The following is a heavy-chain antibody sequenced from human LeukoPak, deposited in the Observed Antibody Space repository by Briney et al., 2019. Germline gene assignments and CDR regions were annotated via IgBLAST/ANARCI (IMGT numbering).Heavy chain of an antibody. V-gene: IGHV3-30*18. CDR2: ISYDGSNK. CDR3: AKEKGGGYYDSSGYYYIPLYYFDY. CDR1: GFTFSSYG. Sequence: GGSLRLSCAASGFTFSSYGMHWVRQAPGKGLEWVAVISYDGSNKYYADSVKGRFTISRDNSKNTLYLQMNSLRAEDTAVYYCAKEKGGGYYDSSGYYYIPLYYFDYWGQGTLVTVSS. J-gene: IGHJ4*02. D-gene: IGHD3-22*01.